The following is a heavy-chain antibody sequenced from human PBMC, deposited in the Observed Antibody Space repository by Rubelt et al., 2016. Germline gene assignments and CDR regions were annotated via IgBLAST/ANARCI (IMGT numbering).Heavy chain of an antibody. CDR2: IYYSGST. CDR3: ARLSRSISRAAADY. V-gene: IGHV4-39*01. CDR1: GGSISSSSYY. J-gene: IGHJ4*02. Sequence: GPGLVKPSETLSLTCTVSGGSISSSSYYWGWIRQPPGKGLEWIGSIYYSGSTYYNPSLKSRVTISVDTSKNQFSLKLSSVTAADTAVYSVARLSRSISRAAADYWGQGTLVTVSS. D-gene: IGHD6-13*01.